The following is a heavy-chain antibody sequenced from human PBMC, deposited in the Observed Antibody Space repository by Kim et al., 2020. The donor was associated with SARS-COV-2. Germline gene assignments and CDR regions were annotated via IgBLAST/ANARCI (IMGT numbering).Heavy chain of an antibody. Sequence: GGSLRLSCAASGFTFSSCAMHWVRQAPGKGLEWVAVISYAGSNKNYADSVKGRFTISRDNSKNTLYLQMNSLRAEDTALYYCARDPGSRLRGLTYSYYGMDVWGQGTTVTVSS. V-gene: IGHV3-30-3*01. D-gene: IGHD3-10*01. CDR2: ISYAGSNK. J-gene: IGHJ6*02. CDR3: ARDPGSRLRGLTYSYYGMDV. CDR1: GFTFSSCA.